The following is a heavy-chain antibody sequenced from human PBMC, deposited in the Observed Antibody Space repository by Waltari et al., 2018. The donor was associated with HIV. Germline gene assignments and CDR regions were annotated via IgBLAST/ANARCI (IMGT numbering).Heavy chain of an antibody. CDR2: INAGNGNT. CDR3: ARKGPTYCGGDCPAEYFQH. V-gene: IGHV1-3*01. CDR1: GNTVTSYV. Sequence: QIQLVQSGAEVKKPGASVKASCKATGNTVTSYVMHCTRRAHGARLEWMGWINAGNGNTKYSQKFQGRVTITRDTSASTAYMELSSLRSEDTAVYYCARKGPTYCGGDCPAEYFQHWGQGTLVTVSS. J-gene: IGHJ1*01. D-gene: IGHD2-21*02.